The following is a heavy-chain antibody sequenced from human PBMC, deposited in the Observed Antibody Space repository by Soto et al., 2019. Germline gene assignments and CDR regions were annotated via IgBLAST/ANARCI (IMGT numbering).Heavy chain of an antibody. V-gene: IGHV3-30*18. D-gene: IGHD3-16*01. CDR3: AKESWPFWAFDY. CDR1: GFTFSSYG. J-gene: IGHJ4*02. CDR2: ISYDGSNK. Sequence: GGSLRLSCAASGFTFSSYGMHWVRQAPGKGLEWVAVISYDGSNKYYADSVKGRFTISRDNSKNTLYLQMNSLRAEDTAVYYCAKESWPFWAFDYWGQGTLVTVSS.